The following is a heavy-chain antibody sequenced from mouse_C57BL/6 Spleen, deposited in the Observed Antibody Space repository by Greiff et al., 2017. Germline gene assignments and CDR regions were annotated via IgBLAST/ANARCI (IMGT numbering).Heavy chain of an antibody. CDR2: INPNNGGT. CDR3: ARCLYYFDY. Sequence: EVKLQQSGPELVKPGASVKISCKASGYTFTDYYMNWVKQSHGKSLEWIGDINPNNGGTSYNQKFKGKATLTVDKSSSTAYMELRSLTSEDSAVYYCARCLYYFDYWGQGTTLTVSS. V-gene: IGHV1-26*01. J-gene: IGHJ2*01. CDR1: GYTFTDYY.